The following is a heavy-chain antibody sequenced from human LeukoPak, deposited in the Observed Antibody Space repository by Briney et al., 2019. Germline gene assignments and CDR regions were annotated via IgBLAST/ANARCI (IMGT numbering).Heavy chain of an antibody. CDR3: ARDPAMVFFDY. D-gene: IGHD5-18*01. CDR1: GGSISSSSYY. J-gene: IGHJ4*02. Sequence: PSETLSLTCTASGGSISSSSYYWGWIRQPPGEGLEWIGSIYYSGSTYYNPSLKSRVTISVDTSKNQFSLKLSSVTAADTAVYYCARDPAMVFFDYWGQGTLVTVSS. CDR2: IYYSGST. V-gene: IGHV4-39*02.